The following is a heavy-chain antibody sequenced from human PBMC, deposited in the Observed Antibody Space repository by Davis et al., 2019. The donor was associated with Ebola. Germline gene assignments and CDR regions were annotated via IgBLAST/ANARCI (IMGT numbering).Heavy chain of an antibody. D-gene: IGHD2-15*01. J-gene: IGHJ4*02. CDR2: ISSSGGNT. CDR1: GFTSSDYY. CDR3: ARDSGGALDN. V-gene: IGHV3-11*04. Sequence: GESLKISCAASGFTSSDYYMSWIRQAPGKGLEWLSYISSSGGNTHYADSVKGRFTISRDNAKKSLYLQMNSLRVEDTAVYYCARDSGGALDNWGQGTLVTVSS.